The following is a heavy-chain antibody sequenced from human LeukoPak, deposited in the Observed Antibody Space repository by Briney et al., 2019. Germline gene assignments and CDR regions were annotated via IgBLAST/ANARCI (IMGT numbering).Heavy chain of an antibody. CDR1: GFTFSSYA. CDR2: ISGSGGST. J-gene: IGHJ4*02. D-gene: IGHD4-17*01. CDR3: ARDITVTRFDY. Sequence: GGSLRLSCAASGFTFSSYAMSWVRQAPGKGLEWVSAISGSGGSTYYADSVKGRFTISRDNSQNTLYLQMNSLRGEDTAVYYCARDITVTRFDYWGQGTLVTVSS. V-gene: IGHV3-23*01.